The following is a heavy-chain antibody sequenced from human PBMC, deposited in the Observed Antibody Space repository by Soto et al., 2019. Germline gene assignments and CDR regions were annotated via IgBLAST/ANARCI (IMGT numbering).Heavy chain of an antibody. CDR2: ISRSSSTT. D-gene: IGHD3-22*01. CDR1: GFTFSNSR. CDR3: ARLSDSSGYYPGDFDY. V-gene: IGHV3-48*02. J-gene: IGHJ4*02. Sequence: PGGSLRLSCAASGFTFSNSRMNWVRQAPGKGLEWVSHISRSSSTTYYAKSVKGRFTISRDNAKNSLYLQMNSLRDEDTAVYYCARLSDSSGYYPGDFDYWGQGTLVTVSS.